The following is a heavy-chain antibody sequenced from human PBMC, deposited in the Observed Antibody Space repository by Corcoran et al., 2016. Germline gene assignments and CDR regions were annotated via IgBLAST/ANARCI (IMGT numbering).Heavy chain of an antibody. D-gene: IGHD4-17*01. CDR2: IKSKTDGGTT. Sequence: EVQLVESGGGLVKPGGSLRLSCAASGFTFSNAWMSWVRQAPGKGLEWVGRIKSKTDGGTTDYAAPVKGRFTISRDDSKNTLYLQMNSLKTEDTAVYYCTTEEKYDYGDSLGYYYGMDVWGQGTTVTVSS. CDR3: TTEEKYDYGDSLGYYYGMDV. V-gene: IGHV3-15*01. J-gene: IGHJ6*02. CDR1: GFTFSNAW.